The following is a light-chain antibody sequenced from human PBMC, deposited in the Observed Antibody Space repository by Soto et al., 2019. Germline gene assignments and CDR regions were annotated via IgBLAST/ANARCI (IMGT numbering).Light chain of an antibody. J-gene: IGKJ1*01. CDR3: QQSYSTPLT. CDR1: QSSRSY. V-gene: IGKV1-39*01. Sequence: DMVMTQSPSSLSASVGDRVSITCGASQSSRSYVNWDQQKPGTAPQVLIDSASSLQSGGPSRFSGRGSETDFTLTISSLQPAAFATYSCQQSYSTPLTFGQGTKVDIK. CDR2: SAS.